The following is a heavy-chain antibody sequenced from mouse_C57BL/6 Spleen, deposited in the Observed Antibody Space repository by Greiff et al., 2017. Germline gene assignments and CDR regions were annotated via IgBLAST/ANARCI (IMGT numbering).Heavy chain of an antibody. CDR3: AREDYYGSSWYAMDY. D-gene: IGHD1-1*01. Sequence: EVKLVESGGGLVKPGGSLKLSCAASGFTFSSYAMSWVRQTPEKRLEWVATISDGGSYTYYPDNVKGRFTISRDNAKNNLYLQMSHLKSEDTAMYYGAREDYYGSSWYAMDYWGQGTSVTVSS. CDR1: GFTFSSYA. J-gene: IGHJ4*01. V-gene: IGHV5-4*01. CDR2: ISDGGSYT.